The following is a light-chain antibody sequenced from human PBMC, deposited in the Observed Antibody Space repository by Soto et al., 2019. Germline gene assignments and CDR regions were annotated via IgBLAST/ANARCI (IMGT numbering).Light chain of an antibody. CDR1: QDIGKF. V-gene: IGKV3-11*01. Sequence: VLTQSPDTLSLSPGERATLSCRASQDIGKFLVWYQQKPGLSPSLVIYEASKRATDIPDRFSGSGSGTDFTLTIHRLEPEDVGVYYCQQRNSWPLTFGGGTKVELK. J-gene: IGKJ4*01. CDR2: EAS. CDR3: QQRNSWPLT.